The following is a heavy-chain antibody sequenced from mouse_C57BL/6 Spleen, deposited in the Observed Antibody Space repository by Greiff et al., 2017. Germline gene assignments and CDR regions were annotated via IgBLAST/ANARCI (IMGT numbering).Heavy chain of an antibody. D-gene: IGHD2-4*01. CDR3: TRFDYDGSYAMDY. CDR1: GFTFSNYW. J-gene: IGHJ4*01. V-gene: IGHV6-3*01. CDR2: IRLKSDNYAT. Sequence: EVKLVESGGGLVQPGGSMKLSCVASGFTFSNYWMNWVRQSPEKGLEWVAQIRLKSDNYATHYAESVNGRFTISRDDSKSSVYLQMNNLRAEDTGIYYCTRFDYDGSYAMDYWGQGTSVTVSS.